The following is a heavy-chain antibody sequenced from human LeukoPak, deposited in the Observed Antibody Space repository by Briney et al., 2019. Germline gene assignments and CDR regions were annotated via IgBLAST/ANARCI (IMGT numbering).Heavy chain of an antibody. Sequence: SVKISCKASGGTFSSYAISWVRQAPGQGLEWMGGIIPIFGTANYAQKFQGRVTITTDESTSTAYMELSSLRSEDTAVYYCAREGKYYDFWSGYYGKRSQNWFDPWGQGTLVTVSS. CDR2: IIPIFGTA. J-gene: IGHJ5*02. D-gene: IGHD3-3*01. V-gene: IGHV1-69*05. CDR3: AREGKYYDFWSGYYGKRSQNWFDP. CDR1: GGTFSSYA.